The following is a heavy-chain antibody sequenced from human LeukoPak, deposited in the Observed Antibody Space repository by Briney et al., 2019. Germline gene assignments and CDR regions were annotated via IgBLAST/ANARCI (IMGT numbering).Heavy chain of an antibody. CDR3: ARAPRSGWFRSADY. J-gene: IGHJ4*02. V-gene: IGHV4-59*12. CDR2: IYYSGST. Sequence: SETLSLTCTVSGGSISSYYWSWIRQPPGKGLEWIGYIYYSGSTNYNPSLKSRVTISVDTSKNQFSLKLSSVTAADTAVYYCARAPRSGWFRSADYWGQGTLVTVSS. D-gene: IGHD6-19*01. CDR1: GGSISSYY.